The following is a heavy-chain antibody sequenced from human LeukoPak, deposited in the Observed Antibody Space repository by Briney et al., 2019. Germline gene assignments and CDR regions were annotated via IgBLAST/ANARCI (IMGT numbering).Heavy chain of an antibody. Sequence: SETLSLTCAVYGGSFSGYYWSWIRQPPGKGLEWIGEINHSGSTNYNPSLKSRVTISVDTSKNQFSLKLSSVTAADTAVHYCARVVWWLQFRYFDYWGQGTLVTVSS. CDR3: ARVVWWLQFRYFDY. D-gene: IGHD5-12*01. J-gene: IGHJ4*02. CDR2: INHSGST. V-gene: IGHV4-34*01. CDR1: GGSFSGYY.